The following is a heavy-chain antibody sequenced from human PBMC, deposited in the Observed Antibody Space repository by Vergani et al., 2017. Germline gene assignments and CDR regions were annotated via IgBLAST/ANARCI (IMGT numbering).Heavy chain of an antibody. J-gene: IGHJ5*02. V-gene: IGHV4-39*01. Sequence: QLQLQESGPGLVKPSETMSLTCTVSGGSISSSSYYWGWIRQPPGKGLEWIGSIYYSGSTYYNPSLKSRVTISVDTSKNQFSLKLRSVTAADTAVYYCVRQRDYDFWSGPTWFDPWGQGTLVTVSS. CDR2: IYYSGST. D-gene: IGHD3-3*01. CDR3: VRQRDYDFWSGPTWFDP. CDR1: GGSISSSSYY.